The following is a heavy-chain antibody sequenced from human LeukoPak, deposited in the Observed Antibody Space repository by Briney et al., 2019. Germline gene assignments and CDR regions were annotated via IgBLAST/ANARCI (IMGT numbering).Heavy chain of an antibody. CDR1: GFTFSSYA. J-gene: IGHJ4*02. CDR3: ARTEWELFYFDY. D-gene: IGHD1-26*01. CDR2: ISGSGGST. V-gene: IGHV3-23*01. Sequence: PGGSPRLSCAASGFTFSSYAMSWVRQAPGKGLEWVSAISGSGGSTYYADSVKGRFTISRDNAKNSLYLQMNSLRAEDTAVYYCARTEWELFYFDYWGQGTLVTVSS.